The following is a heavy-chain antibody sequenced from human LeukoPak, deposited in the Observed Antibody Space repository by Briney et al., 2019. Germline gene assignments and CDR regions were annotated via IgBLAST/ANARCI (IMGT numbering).Heavy chain of an antibody. CDR1: GGSISSYY. V-gene: IGHV4-4*09. D-gene: IGHD1-7*01. Sequence: PSETLSLTCTVSGGSISSYYWSWIRQPPGKGLEWIGYIYTSGSTNYNPSLKSRVTISVDTSKNQFSLKLSSVTAAATAVYYCARGNWNYAYWFDPWGQGTLVTVSS. CDR3: ARGNWNYAYWFDP. J-gene: IGHJ5*02. CDR2: IYTSGST.